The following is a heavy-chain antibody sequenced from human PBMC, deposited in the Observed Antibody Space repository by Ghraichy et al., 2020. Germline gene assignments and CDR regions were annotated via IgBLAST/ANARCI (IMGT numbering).Heavy chain of an antibody. V-gene: IGHV3-74*01. CDR1: GFILSNYW. D-gene: IGHD1-26*01. Sequence: LTCAASGFILSNYWMHWVRQPPGEGLMWVSRINGDGSSTDYADSVRGRFTISRDNAKNTLYLEMNSLRVEDTAVYYCVREFFSGSYNYWGQGTLVTVSS. J-gene: IGHJ4*02. CDR3: VREFFSGSYNY. CDR2: INGDGSST.